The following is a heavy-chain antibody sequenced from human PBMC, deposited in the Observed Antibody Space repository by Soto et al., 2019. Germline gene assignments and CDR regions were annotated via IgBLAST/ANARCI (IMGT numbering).Heavy chain of an antibody. V-gene: IGHV4-38-2*02. CDR3: ARDDGYSYGYVDY. Sequence: SETLSLTCAVSGYSISSGYYWGWIRQPPGKGLEWIGSIYHSGSTYYNPSLKSRVTISVDTSKNQFSLKLGSVTAADTAVYYCARDDGYSYGYVDYWGQGTLVTVSS. J-gene: IGHJ4*02. CDR1: GYSISSGYY. CDR2: IYHSGST. D-gene: IGHD5-18*01.